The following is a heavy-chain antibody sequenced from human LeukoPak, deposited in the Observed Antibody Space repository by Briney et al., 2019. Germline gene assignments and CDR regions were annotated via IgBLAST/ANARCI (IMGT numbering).Heavy chain of an antibody. CDR2: IWADGTRE. J-gene: IGHJ4*02. CDR3: ARDRNNYYFDY. V-gene: IGHV3-33*01. CDR1: GLLFGILR. Sequence: GSPVRLLCSACGLLFGILRILCARPPTKKALEWVACIWADGTREYYAAPVRRRFTVSRDNSNHTLYLHMTSLRAAVTALYCCARDRNNYYFDYCGQGTLLSVSS. D-gene: IGHD1-20*01.